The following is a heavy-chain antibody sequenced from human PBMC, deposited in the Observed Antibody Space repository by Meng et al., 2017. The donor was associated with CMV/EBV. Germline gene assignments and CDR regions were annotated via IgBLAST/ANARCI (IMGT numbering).Heavy chain of an antibody. CDR2: IIPIFGTA. CDR1: GGTFSSYA. J-gene: IGHJ6*02. V-gene: IGHV1-69*05. D-gene: IGHD2-2*02. Sequence: SVKVSCKASGGTFSSYAISWVRQAPGQGLEWMGGIIPIFGTANYAQKFQGRVTITTDESTSTAYMEPSSLRSEDTAVYYCARSRPHCSSTSCYTGGVNYYYYGMDVWGQGTTVTVSS. CDR3: ARSRPHCSSTSCYTGGVNYYYYGMDV.